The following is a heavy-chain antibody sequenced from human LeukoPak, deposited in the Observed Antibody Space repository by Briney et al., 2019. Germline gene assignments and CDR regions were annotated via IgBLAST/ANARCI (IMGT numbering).Heavy chain of an antibody. CDR1: GYPFNIYY. CDR3: ARDLHRGGDCYYT. J-gene: IGHJ5*02. D-gene: IGHD2-21*02. CDR2: IASSDGHT. V-gene: IGHV1-46*02. Sequence: GASVKVSCKASGYPFNIYYMHWIRQAPGQGLEWMGLIASSDGHTNYTQKFQGRLTMTRDTSTSTVYMELSSLTSDDTAVYFCARDLHRGGDCYYTWGQGTRVTVSS.